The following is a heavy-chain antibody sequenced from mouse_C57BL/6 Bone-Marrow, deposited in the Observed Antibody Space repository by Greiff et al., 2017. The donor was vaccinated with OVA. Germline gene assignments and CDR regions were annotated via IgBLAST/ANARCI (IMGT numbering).Heavy chain of an antibody. V-gene: IGHV1-76*01. J-gene: IGHJ4*01. Sequence: VKLQESGAELVRPGASLKLSCKASGYTFTDYYINWVKQRPGQGLEWIARIYPGSGNTYYNEKFKGKATLTAEKSSSTAYMQLSSLTSEDSAVYFCARTIYYGNRPYAMDYWGQGTSVTVSS. CDR1: GYTFTDYY. D-gene: IGHD2-1*01. CDR3: ARTIYYGNRPYAMDY. CDR2: IYPGSGNT.